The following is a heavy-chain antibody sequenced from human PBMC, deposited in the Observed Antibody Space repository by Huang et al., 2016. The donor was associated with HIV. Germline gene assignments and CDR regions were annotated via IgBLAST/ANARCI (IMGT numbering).Heavy chain of an antibody. D-gene: IGHD6-19*01. Sequence: QVQLVQSGAEVEKPGASVNLSCKASGFNFLTYALHWVRQAPGQRLEWMGGIKGDGLTKYSQKFQGRVTITRDRSASTVYVDFKSLTYEDTAVYYCARDKEAGTPFFDPWGQGTLVTVSS. CDR1: GFNFLTYA. V-gene: IGHV1-3*01. CDR2: IKGDGLT. J-gene: IGHJ5*02. CDR3: ARDKEAGTPFFDP.